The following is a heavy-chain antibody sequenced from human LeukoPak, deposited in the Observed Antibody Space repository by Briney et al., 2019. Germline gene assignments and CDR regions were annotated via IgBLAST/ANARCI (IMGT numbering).Heavy chain of an antibody. D-gene: IGHD6-13*01. CDR3: ANIAAAGPGTPFFNY. CDR1: GSSISSTNW. Sequence: SETLSLTCAVSGSSISSTNWWSWVRQPPGKGLEWIGDIYHSGSTNYNPSLKSRVTMSLDKSKNQFSLKLNSVTAADTAVYYCANIAAAGPGTPFFNYWGQGTLVTVSS. V-gene: IGHV4-4*02. CDR2: IYHSGST. J-gene: IGHJ4*02.